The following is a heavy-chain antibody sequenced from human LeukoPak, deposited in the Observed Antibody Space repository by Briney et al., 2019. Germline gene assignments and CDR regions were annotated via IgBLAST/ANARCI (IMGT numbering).Heavy chain of an antibody. CDR1: GFTFSSYG. CDR2: IRYDGSNK. Sequence: GGSLRLSCAASGFTFSSYGMHWVRQAPGKGLEWVSFIRYDGSNKYYADSVKGRFTISRDNSKNTLYLQMNSLRAEDTAVYYCAKDWTEGVSAAFDIWGQGTMVTVSS. V-gene: IGHV3-30*02. J-gene: IGHJ3*02. CDR3: AKDWTEGVSAAFDI. D-gene: IGHD3-10*01.